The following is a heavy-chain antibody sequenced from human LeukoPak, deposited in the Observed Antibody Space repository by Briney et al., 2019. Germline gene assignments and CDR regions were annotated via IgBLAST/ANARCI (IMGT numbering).Heavy chain of an antibody. Sequence: SQTLSLTCTVSGGSFNSGGYYWSWIRRPAGKGLEWVGRIYTSGSTNYNPSLKSRVTISVDTSKNQFSLQLTSVTAADTAVYYCARAMRVDRFFDYWGQGILVTVSS. CDR2: IYTSGST. CDR3: ARAMRVDRFFDY. V-gene: IGHV4-61*02. D-gene: IGHD5-12*01. CDR1: GGSFNSGGYY. J-gene: IGHJ4*02.